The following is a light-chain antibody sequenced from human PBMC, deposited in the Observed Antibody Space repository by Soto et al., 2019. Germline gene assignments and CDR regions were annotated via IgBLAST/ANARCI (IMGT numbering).Light chain of an antibody. J-gene: IGLJ2*01. CDR3: QVWDRTASVV. CDR2: DDS. CDR1: RIATKG. V-gene: IGLV3-21*02. Sequence: SYELTQPPSVSVAPGQTATLTCGGDRIATKGVHWYQQRPGQAPVVVVYDDSDRPSGIPERFSGSGSVNTATLTMTRVEAGDEAEYYCQVWDRTASVVFGGGTKLTVL.